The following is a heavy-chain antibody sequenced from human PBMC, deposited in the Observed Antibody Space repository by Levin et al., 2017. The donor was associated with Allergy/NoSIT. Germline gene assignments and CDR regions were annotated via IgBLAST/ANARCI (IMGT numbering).Heavy chain of an antibody. D-gene: IGHD6-13*01. CDR2: INSDGSST. J-gene: IGHJ3*02. V-gene: IGHV3-74*01. CDR1: GFTFSDYW. CDR3: AGEPRSAFDI. Sequence: GGSLRLSCEASGFTFSDYWMHWVRQAPGKGLVWVSHINSDGSSTAYADSVKGRFTISRDNAKNTLYLQMNSLRAGDTAVYYCAGEPRSAFDIWGQGTMVTVSS.